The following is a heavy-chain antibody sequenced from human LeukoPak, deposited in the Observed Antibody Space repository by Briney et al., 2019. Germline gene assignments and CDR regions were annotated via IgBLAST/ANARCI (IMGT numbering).Heavy chain of an antibody. CDR2: IYTRGST. CDR1: GGSINNFY. CDR3: ARGRYCSADICSGGDAFDI. Sequence: SETLSLTCTVSGGSINNFYWSRIREPAGEGLEWNGRIYTRGSTNYNPSLKSRVTMSVDTSKNQFSLKLSSVTAADTAVYYCARGRYCSADICSGGDAFDIWGQGTMVSVSS. J-gene: IGHJ3*02. D-gene: IGHD2-15*01. V-gene: IGHV4-4*07.